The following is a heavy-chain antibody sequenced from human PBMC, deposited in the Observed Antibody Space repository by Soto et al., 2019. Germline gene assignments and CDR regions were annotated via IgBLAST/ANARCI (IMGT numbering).Heavy chain of an antibody. CDR2: VRSDGDTT. Sequence: GGSLNLSCAPSGFTFSRYAMSWVRQATGKGLEWVSGVRSDGDTTYNADSVKGRFTVSRDNFKNTVDLQMNSLRVEDTAVYYCAKGKGVGATPDGANCWGQGTLVTVSS. J-gene: IGHJ4*02. CDR1: GFTFSRYA. CDR3: AKGKGVGATPDGANC. V-gene: IGHV3-23*01. D-gene: IGHD1-26*01.